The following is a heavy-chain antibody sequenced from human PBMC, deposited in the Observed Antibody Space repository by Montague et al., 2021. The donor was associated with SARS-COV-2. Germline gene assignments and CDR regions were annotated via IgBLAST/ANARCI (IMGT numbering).Heavy chain of an antibody. CDR1: GGSFSDYK. J-gene: IGHJ4*02. Sequence: SETLSLTCAVYGGSFSDYKWTWIRQSPGKGLEWLGEISHSGSANYNPSLKSRVTISVDTAKNQFSLKLTSVNAADTAVYYCTRGPHGYWGQGTLVTVSS. CDR2: ISHSGSA. CDR3: TRGPHGY. V-gene: IGHV4-34*01.